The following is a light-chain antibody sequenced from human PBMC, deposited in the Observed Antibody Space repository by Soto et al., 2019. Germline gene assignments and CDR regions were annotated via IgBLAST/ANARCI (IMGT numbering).Light chain of an antibody. Sequence: QSVLTQPPSASGTPGQRVTISCSGDSPNIGGNTVTWYQHLPGAAPKLMIYHVTYRPSGVSNRYSGSKSGNSASLTISGLQADDEADYYCCSLTTSHTYVFGSGTKLTVL. CDR1: SPNIGGNT. CDR2: HVT. J-gene: IGLJ1*01. V-gene: IGLV1-44*01. CDR3: CSLTTSHTYV.